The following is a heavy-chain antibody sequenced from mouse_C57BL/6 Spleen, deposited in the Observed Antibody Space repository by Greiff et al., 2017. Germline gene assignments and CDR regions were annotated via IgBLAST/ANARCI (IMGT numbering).Heavy chain of an antibody. Sequence: VQVVESGPGLVQPSQSLSITCTVSGFSLTSYGVHWVRQSPGKGLEWLGVIWSGGSTDYNAAFISRLSISKDNSKSQVFFKMNSLQADDTAIYYCARKDYSNPFAYWGQGTLVTVSA. V-gene: IGHV2-2*01. CDR3: ARKDYSNPFAY. CDR1: GFSLTSYG. D-gene: IGHD2-5*01. J-gene: IGHJ3*01. CDR2: IWSGGST.